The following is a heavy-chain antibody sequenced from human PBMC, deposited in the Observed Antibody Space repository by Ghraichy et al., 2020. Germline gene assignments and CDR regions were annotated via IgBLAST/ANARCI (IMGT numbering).Heavy chain of an antibody. V-gene: IGHV4-61*01. CDR1: GGSVSSGSYY. CDR2: IYYSGST. Sequence: LETLSLTCTVSGGSVSSGSYYWSWIRQPPGKGLEWIGYIYYSGSTNYNPSLKSRVTISVDTSKNQFSLKLSSVTAADTAVYYCARGRAEFDYWGQGTLVTVSS. CDR3: ARGRAEFDY. J-gene: IGHJ4*02.